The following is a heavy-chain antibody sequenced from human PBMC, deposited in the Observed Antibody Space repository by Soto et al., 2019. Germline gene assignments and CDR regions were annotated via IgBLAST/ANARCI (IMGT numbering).Heavy chain of an antibody. D-gene: IGHD3-10*01. CDR2: ITSSSGHI. Sequence: TGGSLRLSCEASGFTLTTYTMNWVRRASGKGLEWVSSITSSSGHIYYADSVKGRFTISSDNARNSLYLQMNSLRAEDTAVYYCVRERGLSSFYGMDVWGQGTTVTVSS. V-gene: IGHV3-21*01. J-gene: IGHJ6*02. CDR1: GFTLTTYT. CDR3: VRERGLSSFYGMDV.